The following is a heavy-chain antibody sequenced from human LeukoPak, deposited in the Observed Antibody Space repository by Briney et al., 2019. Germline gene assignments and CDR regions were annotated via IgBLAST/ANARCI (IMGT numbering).Heavy chain of an antibody. CDR3: ARGGYYIVVVPAAKGYDAFDI. V-gene: IGHV1-46*01. D-gene: IGHD2-2*01. J-gene: IGHJ3*02. CDR2: INPSGGST. CDR1: GYTFTSYY. Sequence: ASVKVSCKASGYTFTSYYMHWVRQAPGQGLEWMGIINPSGGSTSYAQKFQGRVTMTRDTSTSTVYMELSSLRSEDTAVYYCARGGYYIVVVPAAKGYDAFDIWGQGTMVTVSS.